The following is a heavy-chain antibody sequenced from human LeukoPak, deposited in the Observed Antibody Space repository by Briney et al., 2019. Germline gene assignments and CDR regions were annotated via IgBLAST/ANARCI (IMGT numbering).Heavy chain of an antibody. Sequence: PGGSLRLSCAASGFTLSSYSMNWVRQAPGKGLEWVSYISSSSSTIYYADSVKGRFTISRDNAKNSLYLQMNSLRDEDTAVYYCARDQKTYYDFWSGYNYFDYWGQGTLVTVSS. V-gene: IGHV3-48*02. CDR3: ARDQKTYYDFWSGYNYFDY. CDR2: ISSSSSTI. J-gene: IGHJ4*02. CDR1: GFTLSSYS. D-gene: IGHD3-3*01.